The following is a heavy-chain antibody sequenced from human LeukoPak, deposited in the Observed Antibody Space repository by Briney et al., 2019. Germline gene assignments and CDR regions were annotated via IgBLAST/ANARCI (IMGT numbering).Heavy chain of an antibody. CDR3: AIQGWMYGSGSYRPKSRTYYMDV. CDR1: GGSLSSSSYY. Sequence: SETLSLTCTVSGGSLSSSSYYWGWLRQPPGEGLEWIGSIYYSGRTYYNPSLKSRVTISVDTSKNQCSLKLSSVTAADTAVYYCAIQGWMYGSGSYRPKSRTYYMDVWGKGTTVTISS. CDR2: IYYSGRT. V-gene: IGHV4-39*01. J-gene: IGHJ6*03. D-gene: IGHD3-10*01.